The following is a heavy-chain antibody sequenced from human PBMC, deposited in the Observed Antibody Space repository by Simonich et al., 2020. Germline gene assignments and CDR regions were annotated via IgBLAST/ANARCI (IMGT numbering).Heavy chain of an antibody. J-gene: IGHJ4*02. Sequence: QVQLQESGPGLVKPSETLSLTSTVSGGSISSYYWSWIRQPPGTGLEGIGYIYYSGSTNYHPSLKSRVTISVDTSKNQFSLKLSSVTAADTAVYYCARLPDYWGQGTLVTVSS. CDR3: ARLPDY. V-gene: IGHV4-59*08. CDR2: IYYSGST. CDR1: GGSISSYY.